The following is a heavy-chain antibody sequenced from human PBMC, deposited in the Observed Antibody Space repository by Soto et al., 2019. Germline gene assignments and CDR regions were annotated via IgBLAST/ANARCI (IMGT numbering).Heavy chain of an antibody. V-gene: IGHV3-23*01. CDR3: AKTPRFYYYYGMDV. CDR1: GFTFSSYA. D-gene: IGHD3-3*01. CDR2: ISGSGGST. Sequence: GGSLRLSCAASGFTFSSYAMSWVRQAPGKGLEWVSAISGSGGSTYYADSVKGRFTISRDNSKNTLYLQMNSLRAEDTAVYYCAKTPRFYYYYGMDVWGQGTTVTVSS. J-gene: IGHJ6*02.